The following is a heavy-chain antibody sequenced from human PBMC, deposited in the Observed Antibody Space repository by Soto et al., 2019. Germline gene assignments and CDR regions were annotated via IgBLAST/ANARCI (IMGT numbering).Heavy chain of an antibody. V-gene: IGHV3-66*01. D-gene: IGHD6-6*01. J-gene: IGHJ6*02. CDR3: ARAQQLASGYYYYGMDV. Sequence: GGSLGLSCAASGFTVSSNYMSWVRQAPGKGLEWVSVIYSGGSTYYADSVKGRFTISRDNSKNTLYLQMNSLRAEDTAVYYCARAQQLASGYYYYGMDVWAKGPRSPSP. CDR2: IYSGGST. CDR1: GFTVSSNY.